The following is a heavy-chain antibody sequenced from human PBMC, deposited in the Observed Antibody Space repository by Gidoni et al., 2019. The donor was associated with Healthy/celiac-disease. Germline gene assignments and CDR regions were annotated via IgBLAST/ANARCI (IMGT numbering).Heavy chain of an antibody. Sequence: QVQLVESGGGVVQPGRSLRLSCAASGFTFSSYGMHWVRQAPGKGLEWVAVIWYDGSNKYYADSVKGRFTIYRDNSKNTLYLQMNSLRAEDTAVYYCARGKDYGDYVALLDYWGQGTLVTVSS. CDR2: IWYDGSNK. CDR1: GFTFSSYG. CDR3: ARGKDYGDYVALLDY. V-gene: IGHV3-33*01. J-gene: IGHJ4*02. D-gene: IGHD4-17*01.